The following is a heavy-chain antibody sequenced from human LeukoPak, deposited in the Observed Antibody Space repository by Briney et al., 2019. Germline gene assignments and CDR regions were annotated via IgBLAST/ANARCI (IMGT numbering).Heavy chain of an antibody. D-gene: IGHD5-12*01. J-gene: IGHJ4*02. CDR3: AREYSGYDRAHFDY. V-gene: IGHV1-18*01. CDR2: ISAYNGNT. Sequence: GASVKVSCKASGYTFTSYGISRVRQAPGQGLEWMGWISAYNGNTNYAQKLQGRVTMTTDTSTSTAYMGLRSLRSDDTAVYYCAREYSGYDRAHFDYWGQGTLVTVSS. CDR1: GYTFTSYG.